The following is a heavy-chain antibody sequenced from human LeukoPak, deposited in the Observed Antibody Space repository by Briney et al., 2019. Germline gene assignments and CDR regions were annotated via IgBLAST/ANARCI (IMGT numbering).Heavy chain of an antibody. J-gene: IGHJ3*02. Sequence: SETLSLTCTVSGGSISSYYWSWIRQPPGKGLEWIGYIYYSGSTNYNPSLKSRVTISVDTSKNQFSLKLRSVTAADTAVYYCARDGGDYRDAFDIWGQGTMVTVSS. CDR1: GGSISSYY. CDR3: ARDGGDYRDAFDI. CDR2: IYYSGST. D-gene: IGHD4-17*01. V-gene: IGHV4-59*01.